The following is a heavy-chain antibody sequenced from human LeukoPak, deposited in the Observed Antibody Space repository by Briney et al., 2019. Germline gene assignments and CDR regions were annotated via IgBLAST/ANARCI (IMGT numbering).Heavy chain of an antibody. Sequence: GSLRLSCAASGFTFSKYAMHWVRQAPGKGLEWVAITSHDGSKKYYADSVRGRFTVSRDNSKNTLYLQMNSLRTEDTAVYYCARDPLEYTYGIYIDCWGQGTLVTVSS. V-gene: IGHV3-30*04. CDR1: GFTFSKYA. CDR2: TSHDGSKK. J-gene: IGHJ4*02. CDR3: ARDPLEYTYGIYIDC. D-gene: IGHD5-18*01.